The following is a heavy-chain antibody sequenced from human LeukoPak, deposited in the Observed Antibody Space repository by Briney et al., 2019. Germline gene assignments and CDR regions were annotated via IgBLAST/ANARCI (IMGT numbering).Heavy chain of an antibody. J-gene: IGHJ4*02. D-gene: IGHD2-2*01. CDR3: AEDYYCSSTSCSGYFDY. Sequence: PGGSLRLSCAASGFTFSSYGMHWVRQAPGKGLEWVAVISYDGSNKYYADSVKGRFTISRDNSKNTLYLQMNSLRAEDTAVYYCAEDYYCSSTSCSGYFDYWGQGTLVTVSS. CDR1: GFTFSSYG. V-gene: IGHV3-30*18. CDR2: ISYDGSNK.